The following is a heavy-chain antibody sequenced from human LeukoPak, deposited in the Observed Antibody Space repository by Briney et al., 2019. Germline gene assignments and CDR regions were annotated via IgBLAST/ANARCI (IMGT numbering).Heavy chain of an antibody. D-gene: IGHD2-15*01. CDR2: ISSSGSTT. V-gene: IGHV3-11*04. J-gene: IGHJ4*02. CDR1: GFTFSEYY. Sequence: GGSLRLSCAASGFTFSEYYMSWIRQAPGKGLEWVSYISSSGSTTYYADSVKGRFTISRDNAKNSLYLQMNSLRAEDTAVYYCARGYCSGGSCLDYWGQGTLVTVSS. CDR3: ARGYCSGGSCLDY.